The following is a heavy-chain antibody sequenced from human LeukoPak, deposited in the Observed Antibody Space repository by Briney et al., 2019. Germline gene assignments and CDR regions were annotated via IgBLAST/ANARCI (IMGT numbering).Heavy chain of an antibody. D-gene: IGHD3-9*01. CDR1: GYSIRSGFY. V-gene: IGHV4-38-2*02. J-gene: IGHJ4*02. Sequence: PSETLSLTCTVSGYSIRSGFYWGWIRQHPGKGLEWIGNIYHSGITYSTPSLKSRVTVSVDTSKNQFYLKLSSVTAADTAVYYCARAVGLFDWLPLFDYWGPGTLVTVSS. CDR2: IYHSGIT. CDR3: ARAVGLFDWLPLFDY.